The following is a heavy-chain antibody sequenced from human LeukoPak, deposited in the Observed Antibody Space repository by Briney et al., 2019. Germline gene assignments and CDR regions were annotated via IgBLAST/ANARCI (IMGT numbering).Heavy chain of an antibody. V-gene: IGHV3-43*02. J-gene: IGHJ3*02. D-gene: IGHD5-12*01. CDR1: GFTFDDYA. CDR2: ISRDGGST. Sequence: GGSLRLSCAASGFTFDDYAMHWVRQAPGKGLEWVSLISRDGGSTYYADSVKGRFTISRDNSKNSLYLQMNSLRTEDTALYYCAKVSDIVATYGAFDIWGQGTMVTVSS. CDR3: AKVSDIVATYGAFDI.